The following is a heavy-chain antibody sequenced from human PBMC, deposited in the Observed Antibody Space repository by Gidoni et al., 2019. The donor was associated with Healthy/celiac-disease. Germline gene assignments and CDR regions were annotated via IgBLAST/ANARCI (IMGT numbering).Heavy chain of an antibody. CDR1: GFTFSDYY. CDR2: ISSSSSYT. D-gene: IGHD3-22*01. Sequence: QVQLVESGGGLVKPGGSLRLSCAASGFTFSDYYMSWIRQAPGKGLEWVSYISSSSSYTNYADSVKGRFTISRDNAKNSLYLQMNSLRAEDTAVYYCARDRGYDSSGYYYGWFDPWGQGTLVTVSS. V-gene: IGHV3-11*06. J-gene: IGHJ5*02. CDR3: ARDRGYDSSGYYYGWFDP.